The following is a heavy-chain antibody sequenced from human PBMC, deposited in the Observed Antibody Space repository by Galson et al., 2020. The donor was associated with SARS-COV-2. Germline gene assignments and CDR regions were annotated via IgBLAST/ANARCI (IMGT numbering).Heavy chain of an antibody. V-gene: IGHV4-39*01. CDR1: GGSTSKTIDY. Sequence: SETLSLTCTVSGGSTSKTIDYRGWIRQPPGKGLEWIGSFYYSGYTYYNPSLKSRVTISVDTSKNQFSLKLNSVTAADTAVYYCATCPGVDIAMIDYFDYWGQGILVTVSS. CDR2: FYYSGYT. D-gene: IGHD5-18*01. CDR3: ATCPGVDIAMIDYFDY. J-gene: IGHJ4*02.